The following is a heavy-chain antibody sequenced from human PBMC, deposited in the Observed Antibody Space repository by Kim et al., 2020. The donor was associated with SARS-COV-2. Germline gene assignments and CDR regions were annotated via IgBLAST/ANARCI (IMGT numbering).Heavy chain of an antibody. J-gene: IGHJ4*02. Sequence: SETLSLTCSVSGGSIRSGGKFWTWIRQHPAKGLEWIGYISYSGNSHYSPSLRSRVRISLQTSENKFSLELTSLTAADTAVYYCARGQPLDYWGQGIRVTVSS. CDR1: GGSIRSGGKF. D-gene: IGHD2-2*01. CDR2: ISYSGNS. CDR3: ARGQPLDY. V-gene: IGHV4-31*03.